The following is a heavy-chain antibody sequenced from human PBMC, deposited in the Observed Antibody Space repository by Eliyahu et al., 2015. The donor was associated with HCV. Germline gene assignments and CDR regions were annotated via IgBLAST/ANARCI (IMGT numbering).Heavy chain of an antibody. CDR1: GFTVSNXY. D-gene: IGHD5-24*01. V-gene: IGHV3-53*01. CDR3: ARDRHYATTIGTDDSFDI. CDR2: IDSGGRT. J-gene: IGHJ3*02. Sequence: EVQLVESGGGLIQPGGSLRLSCAASGFTVSNXYMSWXRQAPGKGLEWGSVIDSGGRTSYADSVKGRFTISRDNSKNTLYLHMNSLRAEDTAVYYCARDRHYATTIGTDDSFDIWGQGTMVAVSS.